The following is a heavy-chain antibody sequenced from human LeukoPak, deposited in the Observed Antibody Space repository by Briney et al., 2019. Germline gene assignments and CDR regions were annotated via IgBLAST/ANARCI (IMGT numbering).Heavy chain of an antibody. J-gene: IGHJ6*02. CDR2: INSDGSST. Sequence: GGSLRLSCAASGFTFSSYAMSWVRQAPGKGLVWVSRINSDGSSTTYADSVKGRFTISRDNAKNTLYLQMNSLRAEDTAVYFCARDYGRSRDYGMDVWGQGTTVTVSS. D-gene: IGHD3-10*01. CDR3: ARDYGRSRDYGMDV. V-gene: IGHV3-74*01. CDR1: GFTFSSYA.